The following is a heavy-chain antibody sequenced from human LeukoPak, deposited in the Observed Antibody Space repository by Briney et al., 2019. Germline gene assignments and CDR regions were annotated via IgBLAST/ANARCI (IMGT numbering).Heavy chain of an antibody. D-gene: IGHD6-6*01. CDR1: GYTFTSYA. CDR2: INTNTGNP. J-gene: IGHJ3*02. Sequence: ASVKVSCKASGYTFTSYAMNWVRQAPGQGLEWMGWINTNTGNPAYAQGFTGRFVFSLDTSVSTAYLQITSLKAEDTAVYYCARDLVSAGFDIWGQGTMVTVSS. V-gene: IGHV7-4-1*02. CDR3: ARDLVSAGFDI.